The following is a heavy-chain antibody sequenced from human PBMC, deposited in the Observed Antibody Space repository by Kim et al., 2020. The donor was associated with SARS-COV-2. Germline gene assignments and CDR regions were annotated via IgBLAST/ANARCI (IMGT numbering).Heavy chain of an antibody. J-gene: IGHJ4*02. D-gene: IGHD3-3*01. Sequence: SETLSLTCTVSGGSISSGGYYWSWIRQHPGKGLEWIGYIYYSGSTYYNPSLKSRVTISVDTSKNQFSLKLSSVTAADTAVYYCARAPLTIFGVVIQNFDYWGQATLVTVSS. V-gene: IGHV4-31*03. CDR1: GGSISSGGYY. CDR3: ARAPLTIFGVVIQNFDY. CDR2: IYYSGST.